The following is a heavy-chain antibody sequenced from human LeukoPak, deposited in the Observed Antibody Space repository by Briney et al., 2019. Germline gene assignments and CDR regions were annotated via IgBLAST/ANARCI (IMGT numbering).Heavy chain of an antibody. J-gene: IGHJ4*02. V-gene: IGHV3-30-3*01. Sequence: GGSLRLSCAASGFTFSNYAMHWVRQAPGKGLEWVAVISYDGSDKYYADSVKGRFTISRDNSKNTLYLQMNSLRAEDTAVYYCARARIHYYATGADYWGQGTLVTVSS. D-gene: IGHD3-10*01. CDR1: GFTFSNYA. CDR2: ISYDGSDK. CDR3: ARARIHYYATGADY.